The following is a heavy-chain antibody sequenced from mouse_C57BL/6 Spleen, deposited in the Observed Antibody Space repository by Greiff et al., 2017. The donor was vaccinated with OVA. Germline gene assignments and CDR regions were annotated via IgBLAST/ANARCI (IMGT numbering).Heavy chain of an antibody. J-gene: IGHJ4*01. Sequence: EVQGVESGGGLVKPGGSLKLSCAASGFTFSDYGMHWVRQAPEKGLEWVAYISSGSSTIYYADTVKGRFTISRDNAKNTLFLQMTSLRYEDTAMDYCARRIYYGYEDYAMDYWGQGTSVTVSS. CDR3: ARRIYYGYEDYAMDY. V-gene: IGHV5-17*01. CDR2: ISSGSSTI. CDR1: GFTFSDYG. D-gene: IGHD2-2*01.